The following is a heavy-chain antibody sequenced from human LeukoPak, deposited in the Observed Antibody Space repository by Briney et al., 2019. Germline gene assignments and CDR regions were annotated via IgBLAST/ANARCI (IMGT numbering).Heavy chain of an antibody. J-gene: IGHJ4*02. Sequence: SETLSLTCTVSSGSISSYHWSWIRQSAGKGLEWIGRIYPSGSTNYNPSLKSRVTMSVDTSKNYFSLNLSSVTAADTALYYCARDGHNDTSRALEYWGQGTLVTVSS. V-gene: IGHV4-4*07. D-gene: IGHD2-2*01. CDR3: ARDGHNDTSRALEY. CDR2: IYPSGST. CDR1: SGSISSYH.